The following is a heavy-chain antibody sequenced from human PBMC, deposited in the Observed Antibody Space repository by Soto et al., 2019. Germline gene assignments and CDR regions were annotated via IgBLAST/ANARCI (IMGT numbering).Heavy chain of an antibody. D-gene: IGHD1-1*01. CDR1: VFTFIDHY. CDR2: SSNSGSFT. V-gene: IGHV3-11*06. Sequence: GWSLRLSCASSVFTFIDHYMSWIRQAPGKGLEWIGYSSNSGSFTRYADSVKGRFSISRDNAKNSLYLQMNSLRGDDTAIYYCVRSGDNYNLLDYWGQGTPVTVSS. J-gene: IGHJ4*02. CDR3: VRSGDNYNLLDY.